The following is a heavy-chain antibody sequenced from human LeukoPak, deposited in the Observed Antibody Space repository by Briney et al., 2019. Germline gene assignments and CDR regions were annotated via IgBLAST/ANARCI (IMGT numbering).Heavy chain of an antibody. J-gene: IGHJ3*02. D-gene: IGHD3-22*01. CDR2: ISAYNGNT. V-gene: IGHV1-18*01. Sequence: ASVKVSCKASGYTFTSYGISWVRQAPGQGLEWIGWISAYNGNTNYAQKLQGRVTMTTDTSTSTAYMELRSLRSDDTAVYYCARDTLLGYYYDSSGYYGSSAFDIWGQGTMVTVSS. CDR1: GYTFTSYG. CDR3: ARDTLLGYYYDSSGYYGSSAFDI.